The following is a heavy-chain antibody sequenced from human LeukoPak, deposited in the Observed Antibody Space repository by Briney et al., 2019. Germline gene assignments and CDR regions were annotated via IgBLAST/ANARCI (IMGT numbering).Heavy chain of an antibody. Sequence: PGRSLRLSCAASGFTFSSYAMHWVRQAPGKALEWVAVISYDGSNKYYADSVKGRFTISRDNSKNTLYLQMNSLRAEDTAVYYCANGGDYLTNWFDLWGQGTLVTVSS. CDR3: ANGGDYLTNWFDL. CDR2: ISYDGSNK. J-gene: IGHJ5*02. V-gene: IGHV3-30-3*01. CDR1: GFTFSSYA. D-gene: IGHD3-16*01.